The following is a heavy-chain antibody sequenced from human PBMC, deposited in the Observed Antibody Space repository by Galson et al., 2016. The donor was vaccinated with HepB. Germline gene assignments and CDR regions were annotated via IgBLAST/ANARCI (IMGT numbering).Heavy chain of an antibody. D-gene: IGHD6-13*01. CDR2: IYFDGRT. J-gene: IGHJ4*02. CDR3: AAAAAANDIDY. Sequence: SLRLSCAASGFAISNHHMSWVRQAPGKGLDWVSIIYFDGRTFHADSVKGRFTISRDISKNTVYLQMRSLIAEDTAVYYCAAAAAANDIDYCGQGTQVTVSS. CDR1: GFAISNHH. V-gene: IGHV3-53*01.